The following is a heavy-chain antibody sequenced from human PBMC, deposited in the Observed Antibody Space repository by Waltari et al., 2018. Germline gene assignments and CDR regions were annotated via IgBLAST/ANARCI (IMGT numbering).Heavy chain of an antibody. CDR2: ISSSSSYI. Sequence: EVQLVESGGGLVKPGGSLRLSCAASGFTFSSDSMNWVRQAPGKGLEWVSSISSSSSYIYYADSVKGRFTISRDNAKNSLYLQMNSLRAEDTAVYYCASNFDWSYYFDYWGQGTLVTVSS. J-gene: IGHJ4*02. V-gene: IGHV3-21*01. CDR3: ASNFDWSYYFDY. CDR1: GFTFSSDS. D-gene: IGHD3-9*01.